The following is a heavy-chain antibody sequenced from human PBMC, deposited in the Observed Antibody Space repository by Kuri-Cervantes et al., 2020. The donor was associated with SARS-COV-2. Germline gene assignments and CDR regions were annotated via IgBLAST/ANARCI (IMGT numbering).Heavy chain of an antibody. CDR2: INSDGSST. CDR3: ASWDHCSSTSCFNRPFDI. V-gene: IGHV3-74*01. D-gene: IGHD2-2*01. CDR1: GFTFSSYW. J-gene: IGHJ3*02. Sequence: GGSLRLSCAASGFTFSSYWMHWVRQAPGKGLVWVSRINSDGSSTSYADSVKGRFTISRDNAKNTLYLQMNSLRAEDTAVYYCASWDHCSSTSCFNRPFDIWGQGTMVTVSS.